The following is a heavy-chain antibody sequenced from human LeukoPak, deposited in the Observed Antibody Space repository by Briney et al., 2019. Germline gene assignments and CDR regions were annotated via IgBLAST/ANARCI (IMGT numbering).Heavy chain of an antibody. CDR2: INTDGSST. V-gene: IGHV3-74*01. Sequence: GGSLRLSCAASGFTFSSYWMHWVRQAPGKGLVWVSRINTDGSSTSYADSVKGRFTISRDNAKNTLYLQMNSLRAEDTAVYYCAKGYSGYVPFDYWGQGTLVTVSS. CDR1: GFTFSSYW. J-gene: IGHJ4*02. CDR3: AKGYSGYVPFDY. D-gene: IGHD5-12*01.